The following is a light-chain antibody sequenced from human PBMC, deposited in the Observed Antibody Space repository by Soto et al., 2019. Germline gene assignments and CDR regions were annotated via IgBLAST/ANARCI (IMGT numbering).Light chain of an antibody. CDR3: SSYTTSSTLE. Sequence: QSALTQPASVSGSPGQSITISCTGTSSDIGAYNYVSWYQQHPGKTPKLMIYGVTNRPSGVSNRFSGSKSGSTASLTISGLQDEDEADYYCSSYTTSSTLEFGGGTKVTVL. CDR1: SSDIGAYNY. V-gene: IGLV2-14*01. J-gene: IGLJ2*01. CDR2: GVT.